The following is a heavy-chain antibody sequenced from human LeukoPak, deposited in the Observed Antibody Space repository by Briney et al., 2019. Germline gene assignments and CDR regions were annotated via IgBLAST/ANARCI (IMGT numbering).Heavy chain of an antibody. V-gene: IGHV3-30*02. CDR3: AKDLSPSIAAAGEGNWFDP. D-gene: IGHD6-13*01. J-gene: IGHJ5*02. CDR1: GFTFSSYG. CDR2: IRYDGSNK. Sequence: PGGSLRLSCAASGFTFSSYGMHWVRQAPGKGLEWVAFIRYDGSNKYYADSVKGRFTISRDNSKNTLYLQMNSLRAEDTAVYYCAKDLSPSIAAAGEGNWFDPWGQGTLVTVSS.